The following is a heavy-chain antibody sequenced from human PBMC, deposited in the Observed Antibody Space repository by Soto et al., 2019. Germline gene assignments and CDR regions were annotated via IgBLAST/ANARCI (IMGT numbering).Heavy chain of an antibody. J-gene: IGHJ3*02. V-gene: IGHV3-48*02. Sequence: GGSLRLSCAASGFTFSSYGMNWVRQAPGKGLEWVSYISSSSSTIYYADSVKGRFTISRDNAKNSLYLQMNSLRDEDTAVYYCARGRSSSDDAFDIWGQGTMVTVSS. D-gene: IGHD6-13*01. CDR3: ARGRSSSDDAFDI. CDR2: ISSSSSTI. CDR1: GFTFSSYG.